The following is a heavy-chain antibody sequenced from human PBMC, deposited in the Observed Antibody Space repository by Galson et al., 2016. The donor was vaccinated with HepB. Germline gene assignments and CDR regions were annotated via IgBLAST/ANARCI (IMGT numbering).Heavy chain of an antibody. V-gene: IGHV1-2*02. J-gene: IGHJ4*02. CDR1: GYTFTGYY. Sequence: SVKVSCKASGYTFTGYYMHWVRQAPGQGLEWMGWINPNSGGTSYAQKLQGRVTMTRDTSISTAYMELSRLRSDDTAVYYCARGHYYDSRGYYYVLAYWGQGTLVTVSS. CDR2: INPNSGGT. D-gene: IGHD3-22*01. CDR3: ARGHYYDSRGYYYVLAY.